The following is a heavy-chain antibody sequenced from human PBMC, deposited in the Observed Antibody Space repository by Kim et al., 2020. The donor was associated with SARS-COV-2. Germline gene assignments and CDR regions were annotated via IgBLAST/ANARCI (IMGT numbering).Heavy chain of an antibody. CDR3: ATDGYRFYAFDI. V-gene: IGHV4-34*01. CDR1: GGSFSGYY. D-gene: IGHD5-12*01. Sequence: SETLSLTCAVYGGSFSGYYWSWIRQPPGKGLEWIGEINHSGSTNYNPSLKSRVTISVDTSKNQFSLKLSSVTAADTAVYYCATDGYRFYAFDIWGQGTMV. CDR2: INHSGST. J-gene: IGHJ3*02.